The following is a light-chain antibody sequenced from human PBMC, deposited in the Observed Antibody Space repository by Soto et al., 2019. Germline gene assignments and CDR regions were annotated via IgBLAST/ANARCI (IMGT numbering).Light chain of an antibody. V-gene: IGLV3-21*02. J-gene: IGLJ1*01. CDR3: QVWDSTSDHYV. CDR2: DDS. Sequence: SYELTQPPSVSVAPGQTARITCGGSNIGSKSVHWYQQKPGQAPVLVVYDDSDRPSGIPERFSGSNSGNTATLTISRVEAGDEADYYCQVWDSTSDHYVFGTGTKVTVL. CDR1: NIGSKS.